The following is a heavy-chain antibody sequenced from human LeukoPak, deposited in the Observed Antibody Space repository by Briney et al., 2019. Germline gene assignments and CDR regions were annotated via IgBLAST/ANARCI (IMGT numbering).Heavy chain of an antibody. Sequence: PSETLSLTCTVSGGPISRHYWSWIRQPPGKGLEWIGYIYYSGSTNYNPSLKSRVTISVDTSKNQFSLKLSSVTAADTAVYYCARVRWGSFDYWGQGTLVTVSS. J-gene: IGHJ4*02. CDR1: GGPISRHY. D-gene: IGHD1-26*01. CDR3: ARVRWGSFDY. V-gene: IGHV4-59*11. CDR2: IYYSGST.